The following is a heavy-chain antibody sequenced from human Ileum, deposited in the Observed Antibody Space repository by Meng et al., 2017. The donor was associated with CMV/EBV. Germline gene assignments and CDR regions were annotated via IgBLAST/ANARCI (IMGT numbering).Heavy chain of an antibody. V-gene: IGHV4-39*07. CDR1: GGPTGRSSTS. CDR2: LYYRGNT. D-gene: IGHD6-6*01. Sequence: QVHSQESGPEWGKASETRSSPVTVSGGPTGRSSTSGGWIRQPPGKGLDWVGTLYYRGNTYYTPSLKSRVTIPVDAPKNQFPLKLILVPAADTAVYSGAQLVRKNSSSSGVGHLWGQGTLVTVSS. J-gene: IGHJ4*02. CDR3: AQLVRKNSSSSGVGHL.